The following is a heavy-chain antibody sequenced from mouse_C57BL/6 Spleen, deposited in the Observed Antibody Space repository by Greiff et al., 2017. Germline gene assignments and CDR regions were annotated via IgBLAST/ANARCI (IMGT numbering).Heavy chain of an antibody. CDR3: ASCYYGYYYSMDY. J-gene: IGHJ4*01. V-gene: IGHV14-3*01. CDR2: IDPANGNT. D-gene: IGHD1-1*01. Sequence: VQLKQSVAELVRPGASVKLSCTASGFNIKNTYMHWVKQRPEQGLEWIGRIDPANGNTKYAPKFQGKATITADTSSNAAYLQLSSLTSEDTAIYYGASCYYGYYYSMDYWGQGTSVTVSS. CDR1: GFNIKNTY.